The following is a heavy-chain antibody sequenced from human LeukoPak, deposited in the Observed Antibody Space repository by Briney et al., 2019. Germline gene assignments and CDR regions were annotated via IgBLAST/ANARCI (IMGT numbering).Heavy chain of an antibody. Sequence: GSLRLSCAAAGFTLSSYAMSRGREAPARGVEGVSSLRGNGDTFYADSVKGRFTLSRDDSRNTVYLQLNNLRVEDTAVYYCAKEAAAALYGMDVWGQGTTVTVSS. CDR2: LRGNGDT. CDR3: AKEAAAALYGMDV. D-gene: IGHD2-2*01. V-gene: IGHV3-23*01. J-gene: IGHJ6*02. CDR1: GFTLSSYA.